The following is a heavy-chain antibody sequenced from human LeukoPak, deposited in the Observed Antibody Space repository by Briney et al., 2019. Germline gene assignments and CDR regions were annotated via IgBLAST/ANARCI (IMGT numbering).Heavy chain of an antibody. CDR3: ARASNWNGYYFDY. D-gene: IGHD1-20*01. CDR1: GFTFSSYS. J-gene: IGHJ4*02. Sequence: PGGSLRLSCAASGFTFSSYSMNWVRQAPGKGLEWVSSISSSSSYIYYADSVKGRFTISRDDAKNSLYLQMNSLRAEDTAVYYCARASNWNGYYFDYWGQGTLVTVSS. CDR2: ISSSSSYI. V-gene: IGHV3-21*01.